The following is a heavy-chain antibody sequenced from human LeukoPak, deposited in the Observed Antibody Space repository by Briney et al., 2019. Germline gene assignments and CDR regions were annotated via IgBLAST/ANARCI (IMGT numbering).Heavy chain of an antibody. CDR1: GFSFSYYG. Sequence: GRSLRLSCAASGFSFSYYGMHWVRQAPGKGLEWVAVISYDGSNKYYADSVKGRFTISRDNSKNTLYLQMNSLRAEDTAVYYCAKVPLSPITYSSLPLGYYYGMDVWGQGTTVTVPS. D-gene: IGHD3-22*01. J-gene: IGHJ6*02. V-gene: IGHV3-30*18. CDR3: AKVPLSPITYSSLPLGYYYGMDV. CDR2: ISYDGSNK.